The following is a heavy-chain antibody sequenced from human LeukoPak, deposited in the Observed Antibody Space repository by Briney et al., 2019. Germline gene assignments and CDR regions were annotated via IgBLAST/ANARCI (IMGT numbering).Heavy chain of an antibody. CDR1: GYTFTDHF. CDR3: ARDYELGTPGSAYEFFDY. V-gene: IGHV1-2*02. Sequence: ASVKVSCKASGYTFTDHFMHWVRHAPGQGLEWMGWINPNSGGTSYAQKFKGRVTMTRDTSINTVYMELSRLESDDTAVYYCARDYELGTPGSAYEFFDYWGQGTLVTVSS. D-gene: IGHD3-10*01. CDR2: INPNSGGT. J-gene: IGHJ4*02.